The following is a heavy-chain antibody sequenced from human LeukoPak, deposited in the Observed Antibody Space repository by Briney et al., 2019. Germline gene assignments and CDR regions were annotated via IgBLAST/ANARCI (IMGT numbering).Heavy chain of an antibody. CDR1: GFTFSSYW. Sequence: GGSLRLSCAASGFTFSSYWMHWVRQAPGKGLVWVSRINSDGSSTSYADSVKGRFTISRDNAKNTLYLQMNSLRAEDTAVYYCARSRDFWSGYYVYFDYWGQGTLVTVSS. CDR3: ARSRDFWSGYYVYFDY. D-gene: IGHD3-3*01. J-gene: IGHJ4*02. V-gene: IGHV3-74*01. CDR2: INSDGSST.